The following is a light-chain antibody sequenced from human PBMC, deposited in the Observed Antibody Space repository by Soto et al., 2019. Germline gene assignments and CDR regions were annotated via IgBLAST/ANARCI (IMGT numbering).Light chain of an antibody. CDR1: RTIDNY. V-gene: IGKV1-39*01. CDR3: QQSSTTRT. CDR2: GAS. Sequence: DIPMTQSPSSLSASVGDRFTITCRASRTIDNYLNWYQQKPGRAPRILIYGASSLQSGVPARFSGSGSGTHFTLTISNLQPEDSATYYCQQSSTTRTFGQGTRVEVK. J-gene: IGKJ1*01.